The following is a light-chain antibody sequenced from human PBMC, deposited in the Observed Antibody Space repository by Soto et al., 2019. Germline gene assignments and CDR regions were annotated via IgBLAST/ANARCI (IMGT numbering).Light chain of an antibody. V-gene: IGKV3-20*01. Sequence: EMVVTQSPGPLSLSPGERATLSCRASQSVSSSYLAWYQQKPGQAPRLLIYGASSRATGIPDRFSGSGSGTDFTLTISRLEPEDFAVYYCQQYGSSITFGQGTRLEIK. CDR1: QSVSSSY. J-gene: IGKJ5*01. CDR3: QQYGSSIT. CDR2: GAS.